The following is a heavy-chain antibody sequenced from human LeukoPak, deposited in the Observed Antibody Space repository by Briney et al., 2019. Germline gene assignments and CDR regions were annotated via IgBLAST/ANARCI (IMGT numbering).Heavy chain of an antibody. CDR3: ARDDLGTSYYSYGMDV. V-gene: IGHV3-48*01. D-gene: IGHD3-16*01. CDR1: GFPFGNYR. Sequence: GGSLRLSCAASGFPFGNYRINWVREAPGKGLEWVSYVSSGGSTIYYTDSVKGRFTISRGNVKNSLYLQMNSLRAEDTAVYYCARDDLGTSYYSYGMDVWGQGTTVTVSS. CDR2: VSSGGSTI. J-gene: IGHJ6*02.